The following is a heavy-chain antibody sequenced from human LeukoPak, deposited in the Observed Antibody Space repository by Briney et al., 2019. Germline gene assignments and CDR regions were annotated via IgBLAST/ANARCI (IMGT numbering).Heavy chain of an antibody. J-gene: IGHJ4*02. V-gene: IGHV3-21*01. CDR3: ARGDDYSRYYFDY. D-gene: IGHD4-11*01. CDR1: GFPSSSFS. Sequence: GGSLRLSCAASGFPSSSFSMNWVRQAPGKGLEWVSSISSSSSYIYYADSLKGRFTISRDNAKNSLYLQMNSLRAEDTAVYYCARGDDYSRYYFDYWGQGTLVTVSS. CDR2: ISSSSSYI.